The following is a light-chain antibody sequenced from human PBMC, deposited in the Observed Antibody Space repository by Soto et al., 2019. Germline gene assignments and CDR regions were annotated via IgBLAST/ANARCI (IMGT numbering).Light chain of an antibody. V-gene: IGKV3-15*01. CDR1: QSISSN. CDR3: QQYNTWPPYT. J-gene: IGKJ2*01. Sequence: EIVMTQCPVIMPVSPGERAALSCRVSQSISSNLAWHQQKPGQAPRLLIYSASTRATGVPARFSGSGSGTEFTLTISSLQSEDFAVYYCQQYNTWPPYTFGQGTKVDIK. CDR2: SAS.